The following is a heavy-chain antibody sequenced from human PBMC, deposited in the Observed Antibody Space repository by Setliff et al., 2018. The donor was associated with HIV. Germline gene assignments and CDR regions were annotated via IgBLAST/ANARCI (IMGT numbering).Heavy chain of an antibody. D-gene: IGHD6-13*01. J-gene: IGHJ1*01. CDR2: ITGDSATI. CDR3: ARDGLLVYSSSWYFQH. CDR1: GFTFSPYS. V-gene: IGHV3-48*01. Sequence: GGSLRLSCAASGFTFSPYSMNWVRQTPGKGLEWVSYITGDSATIYYADSVKGRFTISRDNAKNSLYLQMNSLRAEDTALYYCARDGLLVYSSSWYFQHWGQGTLVTVSS.